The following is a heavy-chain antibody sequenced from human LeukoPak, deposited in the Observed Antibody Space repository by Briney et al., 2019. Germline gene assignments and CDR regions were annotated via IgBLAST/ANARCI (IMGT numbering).Heavy chain of an antibody. CDR1: GFTFTNYG. V-gene: IGHV3-30*02. Sequence: GGSLRLSCAASGFTFTNYGIHWVRQAPGKGLEWVAFIRYDGTNQYYPDSVKGRFTISRDNSKNTVYLQMNSLRPDDTAVYYCAKDLLRDNWILEFCAYWGQGTLVTVSS. CDR2: IRYDGTNQ. D-gene: IGHD3-16*01. CDR3: AKDLLRDNWILEFCAY. J-gene: IGHJ4*02.